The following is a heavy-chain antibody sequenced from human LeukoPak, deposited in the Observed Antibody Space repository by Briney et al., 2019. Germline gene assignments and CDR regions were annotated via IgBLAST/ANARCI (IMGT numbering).Heavy chain of an antibody. CDR3: ARLDCVLEGCYNH. Sequence: PSETLSLTCSVSGDSVTSSYWNWIRQPTGKGLEWIGYVSADGTTNYSPSLRSRLIMSVDTAKNDISLILMSVTAADTAIYYCARLDCVLEGCYNHWGRGTLVTVAS. V-gene: IGHV4-59*08. CDR1: GDSVTSSY. D-gene: IGHD2-15*01. J-gene: IGHJ4*02. CDR2: VSADGTT.